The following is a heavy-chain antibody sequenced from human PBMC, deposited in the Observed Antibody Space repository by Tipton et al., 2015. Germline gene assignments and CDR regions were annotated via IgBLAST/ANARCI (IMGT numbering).Heavy chain of an antibody. D-gene: IGHD3-10*01. CDR1: GFTFSSYA. Sequence: SLRLSCAASGFTFSSYAMSWVRQAPGKGLEWVSSITPNGAGTYYADSVKGRFTISRDNSNNTLYVQMNSLRDEDTAVYFCAKDWEGSGSFPFDYWGQETLVTVSS. J-gene: IGHJ4*02. CDR2: ITPNGAGT. V-gene: IGHV3-23*01. CDR3: AKDWEGSGSFPFDY.